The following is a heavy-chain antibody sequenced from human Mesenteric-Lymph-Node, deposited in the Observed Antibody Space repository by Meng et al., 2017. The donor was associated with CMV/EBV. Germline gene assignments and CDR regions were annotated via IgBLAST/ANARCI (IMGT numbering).Heavy chain of an antibody. J-gene: IGHJ4*02. CDR2: MNPNTGNS. CDR1: FTGYY. Sequence: FTGYYMHWVRQAPGQGLEWMGWMNPNTGNSGSAQKFQGRVTMTTDNSISTAYMELSSLISEDTAVYYCARAQRGYYGSGTYSYYFDYWGQGSLVTVSS. V-gene: IGHV1-8*02. CDR3: ARAQRGYYGSGTYSYYFDY. D-gene: IGHD3-10*01.